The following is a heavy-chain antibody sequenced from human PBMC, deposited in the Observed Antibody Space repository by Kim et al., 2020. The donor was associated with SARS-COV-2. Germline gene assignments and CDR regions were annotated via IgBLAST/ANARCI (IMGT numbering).Heavy chain of an antibody. CDR3: ARVSHVDIVATITDDY. D-gene: IGHD5-12*01. V-gene: IGHV1-8*01. CDR2: MNPNSGNT. CDR1: GYTFTSYD. Sequence: ASVKVSCKASGYTFTSYDINWVRQATGQGLEWMGWMNPNSGNTGYAQKFQGRVTMTRNTSISTAYMELSSLRSEDTAVYYCARVSHVDIVATITDDYWGQGTLVTVSS. J-gene: IGHJ4*02.